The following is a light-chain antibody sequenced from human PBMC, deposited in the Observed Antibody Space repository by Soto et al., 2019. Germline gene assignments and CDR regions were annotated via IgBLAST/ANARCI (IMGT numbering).Light chain of an antibody. J-gene: IGKJ2*01. V-gene: IGKV1-6*01. Sequence: AIQMTQSPSSLSASVGDRVSIACRASQATENNLGWFQQKPGKDPKLLIYAASTLHTGVPSRFSGSGAGTDFTLTISSLQPEDFAIYYCLQKHDYPRTFGQGTKLEIK. CDR3: LQKHDYPRT. CDR1: QATENN. CDR2: AAS.